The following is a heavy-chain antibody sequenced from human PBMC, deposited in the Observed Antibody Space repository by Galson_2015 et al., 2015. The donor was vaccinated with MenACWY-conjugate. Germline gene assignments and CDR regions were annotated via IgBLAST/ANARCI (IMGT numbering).Heavy chain of an antibody. V-gene: IGHV3-43*01. D-gene: IGHD5-12*01. CDR3: AKASGGYDLGAFGY. CDR2: ISWDGGST. J-gene: IGHJ4*02. Sequence: SLRLSCAASGFTFDDYTMHWVRQAPGKGLEWVSLISWDGGSTYYADSVKGRFTISRDNSKNSLYLQMNSLRTEDTALYYCAKASGGYDLGAFGYWGQGTLVTVSS. CDR1: GFTFDDYT.